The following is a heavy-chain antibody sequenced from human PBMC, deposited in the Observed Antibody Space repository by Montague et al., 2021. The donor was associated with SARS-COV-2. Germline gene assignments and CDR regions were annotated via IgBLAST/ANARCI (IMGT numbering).Heavy chain of an antibody. CDR1: GGSFSSYR. Sequence: SETLSLTCAVYGGSFSSYRWTWSRQSPGEGLEWMGQINYGGSTKYNPTLKIRVTISIATSKNQFSLKLTSVTAADTAVYYCARGAPGYWGQGTLVTVSS. CDR2: INYGGST. V-gene: IGHV4-34*01. J-gene: IGHJ4*02. CDR3: ARGAPGY.